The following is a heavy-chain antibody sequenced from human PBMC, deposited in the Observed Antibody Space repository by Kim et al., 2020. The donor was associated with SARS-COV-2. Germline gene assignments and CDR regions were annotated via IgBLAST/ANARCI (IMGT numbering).Heavy chain of an antibody. Sequence: SETLSLTCTVSGGSISSGGYYWSWIRQHPGKGLEWIGYIYYSGSTYYNPSLKSRVTISVDTSKNQFSLKLSSVTAADTAVYYCALGEPTHWYFDLWGRGTLVTVSS. D-gene: IGHD3-10*01. CDR3: ALGEPTHWYFDL. CDR2: IYYSGST. CDR1: GGSISSGGYY. J-gene: IGHJ2*01. V-gene: IGHV4-31*03.